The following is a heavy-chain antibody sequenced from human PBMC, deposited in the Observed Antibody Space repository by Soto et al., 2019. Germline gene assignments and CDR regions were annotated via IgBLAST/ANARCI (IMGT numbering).Heavy chain of an antibody. J-gene: IGHJ4*02. Sequence: QVQLVQSGAEVKKPGASVKVSCKASGFTFTHYGFSWVRQAPGQGLEWMGWISAYNGNINYTQILQGRVTMTTDASPSTAELELRSLRSGNTAVYYCARAEPIVVVTAAPDYWGQGTLVTVSS. CDR3: ARAEPIVVVTAAPDY. V-gene: IGHV1-18*01. CDR2: ISAYNGNI. D-gene: IGHD2-21*02. CDR1: GFTFTHYG.